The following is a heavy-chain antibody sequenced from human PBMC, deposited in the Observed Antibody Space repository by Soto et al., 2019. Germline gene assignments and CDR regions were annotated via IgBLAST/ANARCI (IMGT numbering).Heavy chain of an antibody. CDR2: ISVSDAFI. Sequence: GGPLRLWCASAGFKVGAFSVSWVRQAPGKGLEWVSGISVSDAFIYYADSVRGRFSISRDASENILYLQMNSLRVDDTALYYCTRETVAGITGLDYWGPGTLV. J-gene: IGHJ4*02. D-gene: IGHD1-20*01. CDR3: TRETVAGITGLDY. V-gene: IGHV3-23*01. CDR1: GFKVGAFS.